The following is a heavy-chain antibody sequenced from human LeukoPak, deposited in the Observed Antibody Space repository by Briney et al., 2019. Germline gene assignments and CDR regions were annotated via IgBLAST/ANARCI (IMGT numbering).Heavy chain of an antibody. J-gene: IGHJ5*02. CDR3: AKAGGSGHNWFDP. D-gene: IGHD2-15*01. CDR1: GFTFSSYA. V-gene: IGHV3-23*01. CDR2: ISGSGRST. Sequence: QTGGSLRLSCAASGFTFSSYAMSWVRQAPGKGLEWVSAISGSGRSTYYADSVKGRFTISRDNSKNTLYLQMNSLRAEDTAVYYCAKAGGSGHNWFDPWGQGTLVTVSS.